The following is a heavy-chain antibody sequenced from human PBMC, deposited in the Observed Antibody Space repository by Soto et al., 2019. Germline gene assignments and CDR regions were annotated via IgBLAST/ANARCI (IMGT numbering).Heavy chain of an antibody. CDR2: ISSSSSPI. CDR3: VRGGRGYTRDDVFDI. D-gene: IGHD2-2*02. J-gene: IGHJ3*02. Sequence: EVQLVESGGGLVKPGGSLRLSCVDSGFTFSSYSMNWVRQAPGKGLEWVSSISSSSSPIFYADSLKGRSTISRDNAKNSLYLQMNSLRAEDTAVYYCVRGGRGYTRDDVFDIWGQGTMVTVSS. V-gene: IGHV3-21*06. CDR1: GFTFSSYS.